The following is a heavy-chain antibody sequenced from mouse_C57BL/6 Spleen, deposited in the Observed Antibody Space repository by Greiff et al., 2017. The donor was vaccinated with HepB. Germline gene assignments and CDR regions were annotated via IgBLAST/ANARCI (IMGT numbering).Heavy chain of an antibody. CDR1: GYTFTDHT. V-gene: IGHV1-78*01. D-gene: IGHD4-1*01. CDR2: IYPRDGST. Sequence: VKLMESDAELVKPGASVKISCKVSGYTFTDHTIHWMKQRPEQGLEWIGYIYPRDGSTKYNEKFKGKATLTADKSSSTAYMQLNSLTSEDSAVYFWARWNWDDYAMDYWGQGTSVTVSS. CDR3: ARWNWDDYAMDY. J-gene: IGHJ4*01.